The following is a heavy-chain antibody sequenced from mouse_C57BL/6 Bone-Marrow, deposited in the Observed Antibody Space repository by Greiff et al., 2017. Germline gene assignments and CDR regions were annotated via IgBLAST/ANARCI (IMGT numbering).Heavy chain of an antibody. Sequence: QVQLKESGAELARPGASVKLSCKASGYTFTSYGISWVKQRTGQGLEWIGEIYPRSGNTYYNEKFKGKATLTADKSSSTAYMELRSLTSEDSAVYFCARSPLLRYYFDYWGQGTTLTVSS. CDR1: GYTFTSYG. J-gene: IGHJ2*01. CDR2: IYPRSGNT. CDR3: ARSPLLRYYFDY. V-gene: IGHV1-81*01. D-gene: IGHD2-4*01.